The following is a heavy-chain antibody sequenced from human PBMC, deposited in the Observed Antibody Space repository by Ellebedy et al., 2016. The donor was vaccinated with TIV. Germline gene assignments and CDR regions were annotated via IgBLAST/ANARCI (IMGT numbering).Heavy chain of an antibody. D-gene: IGHD1-7*01. Sequence: PGGSLRLSCAASGFTIRSYAMSWVRQAPGKGLGWVSTLGHTGGTTYYRESVKGRFTVSRDTSRNTLYLQMSSLRAEDTAVYYCAKLPVAYNWNYADDYWGQGTLVTVS. CDR3: AKLPVAYNWNYADDY. CDR2: LGHTGGTT. V-gene: IGHV3-23*01. CDR1: GFTIRSYA. J-gene: IGHJ4*02.